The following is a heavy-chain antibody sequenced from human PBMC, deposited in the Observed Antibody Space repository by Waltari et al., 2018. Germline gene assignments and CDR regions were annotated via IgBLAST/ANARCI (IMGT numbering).Heavy chain of an antibody. D-gene: IGHD3-22*01. J-gene: IGHJ4*02. CDR3: ARVGGGNYDDSGSASRFDY. V-gene: IGHV3-23*04. CDR2: ISTSGAST. Sequence: EIQLVESGGGLIQPGGSLRLSCAASGLTFRTYAMSWVRQAPGMGLEGVSAISTSGASTDQAASVKGRFTISRDNSKNTLHLQMNSLRADDTAVYYCARVGGGNYDDSGSASRFDYWGQGTLVTVSS. CDR1: GLTFRTYA.